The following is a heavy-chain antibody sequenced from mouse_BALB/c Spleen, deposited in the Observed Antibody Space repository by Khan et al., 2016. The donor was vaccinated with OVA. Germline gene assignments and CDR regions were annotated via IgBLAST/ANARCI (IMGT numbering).Heavy chain of an antibody. CDR3: ARRYYYGHWYFDV. Sequence: EVQLQESGPDLVKPSQSLSLTCTVTAYSITSDYAWNWIRQFPGNKLEWMGYISYSGSANYNPSLKSRISITRDTSENQFFLQLNSVTTEDSATYYCARRYYYGHWYFDVWGAGTTVTVSS. J-gene: IGHJ1*01. CDR1: AYSITSDYA. V-gene: IGHV3-2*02. CDR2: ISYSGSA. D-gene: IGHD1-1*01.